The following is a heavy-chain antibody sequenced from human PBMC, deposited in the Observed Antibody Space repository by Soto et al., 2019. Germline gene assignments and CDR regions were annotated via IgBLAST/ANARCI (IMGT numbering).Heavy chain of an antibody. D-gene: IGHD1-1*01. CDR3: ARGRYGDY. V-gene: IGHV1-18*01. CDR2: ISAHNGNT. J-gene: IGHJ4*02. CDR1: GYGFTTHG. Sequence: QVHLVQSGAEGKKPGASVKVSCKGSGYGFTTHGITWVRQAPGQGLEWMAWISAHNGNTNYAQKLEGRVTVTRDTSTSTAHMELRSLRDDDTAVYYCARGRYGDYWGQGALVTVSS.